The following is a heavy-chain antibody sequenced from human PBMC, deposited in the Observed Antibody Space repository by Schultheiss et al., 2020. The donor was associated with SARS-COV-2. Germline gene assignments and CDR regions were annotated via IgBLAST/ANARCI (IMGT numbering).Heavy chain of an antibody. Sequence: ASVKVSCKASGGTFSSYAISWVRQAPGQGLEWMGGMNPNSGNTGYAQKFQGRVTMTRDTSISTAYMELSRLRSDDTAMYYCARGDSYDSSGYYYYYYGMDVWGQGTTVTVSS. D-gene: IGHD3-22*01. J-gene: IGHJ6*02. CDR3: ARGDSYDSSGYYYYYYGMDV. CDR2: MNPNSGNT. CDR1: GGTFSSYA. V-gene: IGHV1-8*02.